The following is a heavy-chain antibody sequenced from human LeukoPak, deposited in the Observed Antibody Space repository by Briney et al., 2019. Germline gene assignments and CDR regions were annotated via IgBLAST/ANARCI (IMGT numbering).Heavy chain of an antibody. J-gene: IGHJ5*02. CDR2: INPNSGGT. CDR1: GYTFTGYY. V-gene: IGHV1-2*02. D-gene: IGHD3-22*01. CDR3: ARDPNLSSGYYYTVEWFDP. Sequence: GASVKVSCKASGYTFTGYYMHWVRQAPGQRLEGRGWINPNSGGTNYAQKFQGRVTMTRDTSISTAYMELSRLRSDDTAVYYCARDPNLSSGYYYTVEWFDPWGQGTLVTVSS.